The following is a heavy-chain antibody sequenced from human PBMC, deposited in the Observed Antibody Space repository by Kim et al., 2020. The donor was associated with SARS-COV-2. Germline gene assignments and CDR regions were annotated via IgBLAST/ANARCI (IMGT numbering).Heavy chain of an antibody. J-gene: IGHJ3*02. CDR3: ARGNRIVAFDI. V-gene: IGHV4-34*01. CDR2: INHSGST. Sequence: SEILSLTCAVYGGSFSGYYWSWIRQPPGKGLEWIGEINHSGSTNYNPSLKSRVTISVDTSKNQFSLKLSSVTAADTAVYYCARGNRIVAFDIWGQGTMVTVSS. CDR1: GGSFSGYY. D-gene: IGHD1-26*01.